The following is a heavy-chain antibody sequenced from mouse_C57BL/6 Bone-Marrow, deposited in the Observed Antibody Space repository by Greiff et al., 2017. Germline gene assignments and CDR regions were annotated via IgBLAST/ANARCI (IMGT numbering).Heavy chain of an antibody. CDR2: IYPRDGST. CDR1: GYTFTSYD. J-gene: IGHJ4*01. V-gene: IGHV1-85*01. D-gene: IGHD2-4*01. Sequence: VKLVESGPELVKPGASVKLSCKASGYTFTSYDINWVKQRPGQGLEWIGWIYPRDGSTKYNEKFKGKATLTVDTSSSTAYMELHSLTSEDSAVYFCARCLYDYNPRYAMDYWGQGTSVTVSS. CDR3: ARCLYDYNPRYAMDY.